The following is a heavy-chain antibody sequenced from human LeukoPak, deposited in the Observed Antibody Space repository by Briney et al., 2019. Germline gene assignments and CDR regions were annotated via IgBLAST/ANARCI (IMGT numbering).Heavy chain of an antibody. CDR1: GYTFTSYG. Sequence: ASVKVSCKASGYTFTSYGISWVRQATGQGLEWMGWISANNGNTNYAQKLQGRVTMTTDTSTSTAYMELRSLRSDDTAVYYCARGGLGYCSSTSCPYYFDYWGQGTLVTVSS. V-gene: IGHV1-18*01. CDR2: ISANNGNT. D-gene: IGHD2-2*01. J-gene: IGHJ4*02. CDR3: ARGGLGYCSSTSCPYYFDY.